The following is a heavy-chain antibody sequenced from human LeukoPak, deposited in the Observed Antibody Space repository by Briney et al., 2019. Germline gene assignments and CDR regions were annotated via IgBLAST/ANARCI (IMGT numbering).Heavy chain of an antibody. Sequence: ASVKVSCKASGYTFTVYYMHWVRQAPGQGLEWMGWINPNSGGTSYAQKFQGRVTMTRDTSISTVYMELSRLRSDDTAVYYCARLKSTISSGWFDLWGQGTLVTVSS. CDR2: INPNSGGT. D-gene: IGHD6-6*01. CDR1: GYTFTVYY. J-gene: IGHJ5*02. V-gene: IGHV1-2*02. CDR3: ARLKSTISSGWFDL.